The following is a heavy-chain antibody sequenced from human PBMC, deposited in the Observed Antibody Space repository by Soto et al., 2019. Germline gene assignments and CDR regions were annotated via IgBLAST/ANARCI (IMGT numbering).Heavy chain of an antibody. V-gene: IGHV1-2*02. CDR2: IDPKSGGT. Sequence: QLVQSGAEVKKPGASVRVSCKTSGPTFIAYYIHWVRQAPGQGLEWMGWIDPKSGGTTYEQKFLGGVTMTRDTSINTADMDLNRLTSDDTAVYYCARVSVDVPEWGQGTLITVSS. CDR1: GPTFIAYY. J-gene: IGHJ4*02. D-gene: IGHD5-12*01. CDR3: ARVSVDVPE.